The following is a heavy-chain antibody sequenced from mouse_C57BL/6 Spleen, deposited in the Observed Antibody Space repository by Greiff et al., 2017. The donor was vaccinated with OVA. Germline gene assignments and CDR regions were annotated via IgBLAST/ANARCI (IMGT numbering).Heavy chain of an antibody. CDR1: GFTFSDYG. J-gene: IGHJ1*03. CDR2: LSSGSSTI. D-gene: IGHD1-1*01. CDR3: ARMVYGSSYDWYFDV. Sequence: EVQGVESGGGLVKPGGSLKLSCAASGFTFSDYGMHWVRQAPEKGLEWVAYLSSGSSTIYYADTVKGRFTISRDNAKNTLFLQMTSLRSEDMAMYYCARMVYGSSYDWYFDVWGTGTTVTVSS. V-gene: IGHV5-17*01.